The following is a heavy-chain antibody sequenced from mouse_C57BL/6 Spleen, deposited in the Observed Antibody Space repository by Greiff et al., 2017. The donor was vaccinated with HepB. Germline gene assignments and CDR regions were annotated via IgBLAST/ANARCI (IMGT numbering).Heavy chain of an antibody. Sequence: QVHVKQPGAELVMPGASVKLSCKASGYTFTSYWMHWVKQRPGQGLEWIGEIDPSDSYTNYNQKFKGKSTLTVDKSSSTAYMQLSSLTSEDSAVYYCARREVVAFYAMDYWGQGTSVTVSS. D-gene: IGHD1-1*01. CDR2: IDPSDSYT. CDR1: GYTFTSYW. J-gene: IGHJ4*01. CDR3: ARREVVAFYAMDY. V-gene: IGHV1-69*01.